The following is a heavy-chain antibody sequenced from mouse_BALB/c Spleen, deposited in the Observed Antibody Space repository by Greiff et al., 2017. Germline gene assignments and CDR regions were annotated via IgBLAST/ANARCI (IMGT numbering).Heavy chain of an antibody. D-gene: IGHD2-4*01. Sequence: VQLQQSGAELMKPGASVKISCKATGYTFSSYWIEWVKQRPGHGLEWIGEILPGSGSTNYNEKFKGKATFTADTSSNTAYMQLSSLTSEDSAVYYCARNYDYGGGNYYAMDYWGQGTSVTVSS. CDR3: ARNYDYGGGNYYAMDY. J-gene: IGHJ4*01. CDR1: GYTFSSYW. V-gene: IGHV1-9*01. CDR2: ILPGSGST.